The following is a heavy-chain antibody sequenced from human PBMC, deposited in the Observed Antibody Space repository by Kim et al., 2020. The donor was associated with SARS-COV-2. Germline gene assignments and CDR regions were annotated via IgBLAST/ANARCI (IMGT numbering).Heavy chain of an antibody. CDR2: GNT. Sequence: GNTNYAQKVQGRVTMTTDTSTSTAYMELRNLRSDDTAVYYCARGVRGSDYWGQGTLVTVSS. V-gene: IGHV1-18*01. J-gene: IGHJ4*02. D-gene: IGHD1-26*01. CDR3: ARGVRGSDY.